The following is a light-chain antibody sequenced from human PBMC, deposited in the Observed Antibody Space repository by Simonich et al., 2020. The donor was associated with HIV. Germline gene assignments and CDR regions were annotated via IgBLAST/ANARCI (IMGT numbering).Light chain of an antibody. CDR3: QQYGSSPLT. J-gene: IGKJ4*01. CDR1: QSVSSSY. Sequence: EIVLTQSPGTLSLSPGERATLSCRASQSVSSSYLAWYQQKPGLAPRLLVYDASNRATGIPDRFSGSGSGTDFTLTISSLEPEDFAVYFCQQYGSSPLTFGGGTKVEIK. V-gene: IGKV3D-20*01. CDR2: DAS.